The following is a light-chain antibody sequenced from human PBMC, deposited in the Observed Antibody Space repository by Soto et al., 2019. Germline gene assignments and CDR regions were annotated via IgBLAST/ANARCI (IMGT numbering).Light chain of an antibody. V-gene: IGKV1-39*01. CDR1: QTISRH. CDR3: QQSYSTPRT. Sequence: DIQMTQSPSSLSASVGDRVTITCRASQTISRHLNWYQQKPGKAPKLLIYAASSLQSGVPSRFSGSGSGTDFTLSISSLQPEDFATYYCQQSYSTPRTFAQGTRLEIK. J-gene: IGKJ2*01. CDR2: AAS.